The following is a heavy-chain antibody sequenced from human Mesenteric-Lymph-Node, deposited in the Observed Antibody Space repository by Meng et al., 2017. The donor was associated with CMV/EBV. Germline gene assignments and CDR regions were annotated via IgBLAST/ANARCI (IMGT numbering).Heavy chain of an antibody. Sequence: TFSSYAISWVLQAPGQGLEWMGGIIPIFGTANYAQKFQGRVTITADESTSTAYMELSSLRSEDTAVYYCARDLLGGSGSYYTPWAYWGQGTLVTVSS. CDR1: TFSSYA. J-gene: IGHJ4*02. CDR3: ARDLLGGSGSYYTPWAY. CDR2: IIPIFGTA. V-gene: IGHV1-69*01. D-gene: IGHD3-10*01.